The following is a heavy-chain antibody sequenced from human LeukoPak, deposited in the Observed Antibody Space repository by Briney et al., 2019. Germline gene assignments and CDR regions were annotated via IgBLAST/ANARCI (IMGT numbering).Heavy chain of an antibody. V-gene: IGHV3-72*01. D-gene: IGHD3-16*01. CDR1: GFTFSDYY. Sequence: TGGSLRLSCAASGFTFSDYYMDWVRPAPGKGLEWVGRSRNKANSYATEYVPSVKGRFTISRDASKNSLYLQINSLRTEDTAVYYCARDDGGSYDCWGQGTLVIVSS. CDR3: ARDDGGSYDC. J-gene: IGHJ4*02. CDR2: SRNKANSYAT.